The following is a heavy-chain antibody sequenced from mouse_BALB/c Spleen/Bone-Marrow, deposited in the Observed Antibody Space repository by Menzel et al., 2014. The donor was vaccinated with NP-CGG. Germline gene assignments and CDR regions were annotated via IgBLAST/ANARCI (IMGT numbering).Heavy chain of an antibody. CDR3: ARVYGNDDAMDY. CDR2: INPSSGYT. CDR1: GYTFTTYT. J-gene: IGHJ4*01. D-gene: IGHD2-2*01. Sequence: VQLQQSGAELARPGASVKMSCRASGYTFTTYTMLWVKQRPGQGLEWIGYINPSSGYTYYNQKFKDKATLTADKSSSAAYLQLSSLTSEDSAVYHCARVYGNDDAMDYWGQGTSVTVSS. V-gene: IGHV1-4*01.